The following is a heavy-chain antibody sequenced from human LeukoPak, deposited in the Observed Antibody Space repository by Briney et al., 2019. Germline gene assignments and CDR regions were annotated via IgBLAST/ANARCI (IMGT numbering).Heavy chain of an antibody. CDR2: ISGSGGST. CDR3: AKDLLGYCSSTSCYTRLDAFDI. D-gene: IGHD2-2*02. Sequence: PGGSLRLSCAASGFTFSSYAMSWVRQAPGKGLEWVSSISGSGGSTYYADSVKGRFTISRDNSKNTLYLQMNSLRAEDTAVYYCAKDLLGYCSSTSCYTRLDAFDIWGQGTMVTVSS. J-gene: IGHJ3*02. CDR1: GFTFSSYA. V-gene: IGHV3-23*01.